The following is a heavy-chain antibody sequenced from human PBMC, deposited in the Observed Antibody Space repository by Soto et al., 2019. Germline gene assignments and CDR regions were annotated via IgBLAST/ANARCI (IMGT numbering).Heavy chain of an antibody. CDR2: IYYSGTT. CDR1: GGSISSGGYY. CDR3: ARTYYYGSGSPFNGVDV. Sequence: PSETLSLTCTVSGGSISSGGYYWTWIRQHPEKGLEWIGYIYYSGTTYYNPSLMSRVTISVDTSKNQFSLKLSSVTAADTAVYYCARTYYYGSGSPFNGVDVWGQGTTVTVSS. V-gene: IGHV4-31*03. J-gene: IGHJ6*02. D-gene: IGHD3-10*01.